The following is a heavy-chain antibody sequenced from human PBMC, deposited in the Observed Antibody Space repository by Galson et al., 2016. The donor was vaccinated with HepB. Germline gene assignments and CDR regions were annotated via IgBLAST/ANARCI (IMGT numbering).Heavy chain of an antibody. D-gene: IGHD1-26*01. CDR1: GFIFSEST. CDR3: TRKGPREVDDFDY. CDR2: VRTKANNYAP. Sequence: SLRLSCAASGFIFSESTLHWVRQASGKGLEWVGRVRTKANNYAPDYVASETGRFTISRDDSKNTAYLQMNSLKTEDTAVYYCTRKGPREVDDFDYWGQGTLVTVSS. J-gene: IGHJ4*02. V-gene: IGHV3-73*01.